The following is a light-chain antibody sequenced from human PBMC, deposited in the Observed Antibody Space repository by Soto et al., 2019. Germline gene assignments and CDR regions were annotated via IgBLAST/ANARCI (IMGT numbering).Light chain of an antibody. Sequence: QSVLTQPASVSGSPGQSITICCTGTSSDVGIYNYVSWYQQHPGKAPKLMIYEVSNRPSGVSNRFSGSKSGNTASLTISGLQAEDEADYYCSSYTTSSTLVFGGGTKVTVL. J-gene: IGLJ3*02. CDR3: SSYTTSSTLV. CDR1: SSDVGIYNY. V-gene: IGLV2-14*01. CDR2: EVS.